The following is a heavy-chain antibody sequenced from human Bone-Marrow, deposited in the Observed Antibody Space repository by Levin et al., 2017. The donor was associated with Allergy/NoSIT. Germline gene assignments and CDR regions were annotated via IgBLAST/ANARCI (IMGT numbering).Heavy chain of an antibody. V-gene: IGHV1-46*01. J-gene: IGHJ5*02. CDR3: ARASPDDKGVDIVVVPAAIGVYWFDP. Sequence: PGASVKVSCKASGYTFTSYYMHWVRQAPGQGLEWMGIINPSGGSTSYAQKFQGRVTMTRDTSTSTVYMELSSLRSEDTAVYYCARASPDDKGVDIVVVPAAIGVYWFDPWGQGTLVTVSS. D-gene: IGHD2-2*01. CDR2: INPSGGST. CDR1: GYTFTSYY.